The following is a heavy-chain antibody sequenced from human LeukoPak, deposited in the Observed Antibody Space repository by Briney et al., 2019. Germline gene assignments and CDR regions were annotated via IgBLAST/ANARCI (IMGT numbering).Heavy chain of an antibody. J-gene: IGHJ6*03. CDR3: AKDASIAARLDYYYYMDV. D-gene: IGHD6-6*01. CDR1: GFTFSSYG. Sequence: PGGSLRLSCAASGFTFSSYGMHWVRQAPGKGLEWVAFIRYDGSNKYYADSVKGRFTISRDNSKNTLYLQMNCLRAEDTAVYYCAKDASIAARLDYYYYMDVWGKGATVTVSS. V-gene: IGHV3-30*02. CDR2: IRYDGSNK.